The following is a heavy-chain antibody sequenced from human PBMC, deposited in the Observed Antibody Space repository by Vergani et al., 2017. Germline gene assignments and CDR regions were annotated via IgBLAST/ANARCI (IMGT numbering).Heavy chain of an antibody. J-gene: IGHJ6*03. CDR1: GYSFTSYW. CDR3: ARHSTGNYATYYYYYMDV. D-gene: IGHD4-11*01. CDR2: IYPCDSDT. Sequence: EVQLVQSGAEVKKPGESLKISCKGSGYSFTSYWIGWVRQMPGKGLEWMGIIYPCDSDTRYSPSFQGQVTISADKSISTAYLQWSSLKAWDTAMYYCARHSTGNYATYYYYYMDVWGKGTTVTVSS. V-gene: IGHV5-51*01.